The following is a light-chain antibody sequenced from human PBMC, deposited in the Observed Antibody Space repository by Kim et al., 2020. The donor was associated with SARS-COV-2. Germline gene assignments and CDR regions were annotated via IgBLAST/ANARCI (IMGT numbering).Light chain of an antibody. CDR3: SAWDASLSAWV. V-gene: IGLV10-54*01. CDR1: SNNVGNEG. CDR2: RRN. J-gene: IGLJ3*02. Sequence: KTATLICTGNSNNVGNEGAVWLQQHQGHPPKLLSGRRNKWPSEISERLSASRSGSTASLTITGLQPEDEADYYCSAWDASLSAWVFGGGTQLTVL.